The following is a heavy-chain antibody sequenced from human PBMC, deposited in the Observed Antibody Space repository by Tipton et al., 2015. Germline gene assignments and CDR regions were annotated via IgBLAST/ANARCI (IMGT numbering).Heavy chain of an antibody. CDR2: IYYGGST. J-gene: IGHJ6*02. CDR1: GGSVSGGTYY. D-gene: IGHD3-22*01. Sequence: TLSLTCTVSGGSVSGGTYYWSWIRQPPGRGLEWIGYIYYGGSTNYNPSLKSRVTISVDTSKNQFSLKLTSMTAADTAVYYCARAMSRRHSSGYYYYGMDVWGQGTTITVSS. CDR3: ARAMSRRHSSGYYYYGMDV. V-gene: IGHV4-61*01.